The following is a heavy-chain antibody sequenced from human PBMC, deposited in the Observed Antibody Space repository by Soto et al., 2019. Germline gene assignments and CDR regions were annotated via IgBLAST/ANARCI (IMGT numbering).Heavy chain of an antibody. CDR2: ISYDGSNK. J-gene: IGHJ4*02. V-gene: IGHV3-30-3*01. CDR3: ARVRDIVVVVAAAEPFDY. CDR1: GFTFSSYA. D-gene: IGHD2-15*01. Sequence: PGGSLRLSCAASGFTFSSYAMHWVRQAPGKGLEWVAVISYDGSNKYYADSVKGRFTISRDNSKNTLYLQMNSLRAEDTAVYYCARVRDIVVVVAAAEPFDYWGQGTLVTXSS.